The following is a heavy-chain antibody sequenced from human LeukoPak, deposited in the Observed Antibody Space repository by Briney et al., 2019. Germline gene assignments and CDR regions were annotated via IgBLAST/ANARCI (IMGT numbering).Heavy chain of an antibody. CDR2: ISSSSSYI. CDR1: GFTFSSYS. J-gene: IGHJ4*02. V-gene: IGHV3-21*01. Sequence: GGSLRLSCAASGFTFSSYSMNWVRQAPGKGLEWVSSISSSSSYIYYADSVKGRFTISRDNAKNSLYLQMNSLRAEDTAVYYCATRIVGASGYWGQGTLVTVSS. D-gene: IGHD1-26*01. CDR3: ATRIVGASGY.